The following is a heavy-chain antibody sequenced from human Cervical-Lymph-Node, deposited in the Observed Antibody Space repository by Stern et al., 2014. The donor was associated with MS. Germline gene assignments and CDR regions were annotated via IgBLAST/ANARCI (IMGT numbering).Heavy chain of an antibody. CDR3: ARDLDTAMELIDY. CDR2: IWYDGSNK. J-gene: IGHJ4*02. V-gene: IGHV3-33*01. Sequence: QVQLVESGGGVVQPGRSLRLSCAASGFTFSSYGMHWVRQAPGKGLEWVAVIWYDGSNKYYADSVKGRFTISRDNSKNTLYLQMNSLRAEDTAVYYCARDLDTAMELIDYWGQGTLVTVSS. CDR1: GFTFSSYG. D-gene: IGHD5-18*01.